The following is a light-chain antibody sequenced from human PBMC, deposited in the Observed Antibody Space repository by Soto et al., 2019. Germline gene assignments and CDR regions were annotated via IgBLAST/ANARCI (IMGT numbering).Light chain of an antibody. V-gene: IGKV3D-15*01. CDR3: QKYNSAVDT. J-gene: IGKJ4*01. CDR2: GAS. CDR1: ESISTN. Sequence: MTQSPATLSVSPGERVTLSCRASESISTNLVWYQQKPGQAPRLLIYGASSRATGIPARFSGSGSGTDFTLTISSLQSEDVATYYCQKYNSAVDTFGGGTKVDIK.